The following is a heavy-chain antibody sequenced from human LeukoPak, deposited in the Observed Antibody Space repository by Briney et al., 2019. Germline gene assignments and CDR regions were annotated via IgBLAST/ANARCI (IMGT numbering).Heavy chain of an antibody. CDR2: INPNSGGT. J-gene: IGHJ6*02. D-gene: IGHD2-15*01. V-gene: IGHV1-2*02. Sequence: SVKVSCKASGYTFTGYYMHWVRQAPGQGLEWMGWINPNSGGTNYAQKFQGRVTMTRDTSISTAYMELSRLRSDDTAVYYCARAAIVAERYYYYGMDVWGQGTTVTVSS. CDR1: GYTFTGYY. CDR3: ARAAIVAERYYYYGMDV.